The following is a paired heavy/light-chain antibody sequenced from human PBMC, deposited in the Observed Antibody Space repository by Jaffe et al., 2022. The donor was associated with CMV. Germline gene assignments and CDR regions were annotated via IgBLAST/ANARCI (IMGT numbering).Heavy chain of an antibody. CDR3: ARDLSRFSYYYDSSGYRDAFDI. V-gene: IGHV1-46*01. J-gene: IGHJ3*02. CDR2: INPSGGST. CDR1: GYTFTSYY. D-gene: IGHD3-22*01. Sequence: QVQLVQSGAEVKKPGASVKVSCKASGYTFTSYYMHWVRQAPGQGLEWMGIINPSGGSTSYAQKFQGRVTMTRDTSTSTVYMELSSLRSEDTAVYYCARDLSRFSYYYDSSGYRDAFDIWGQGTMVTVSS.
Light chain of an antibody. V-gene: IGKV1D-8*01. CDR1: QGISSY. Sequence: VIWMTQSPSLLSASTGDRVTISCRMSQGISSYLAWYQQKPGKAPELLIYAASTLQSGVPSRFSGSGSGTDFTLTISCLQSEDFATYYCQQYYSFPRTFGQGTKLEIK. CDR2: AAS. J-gene: IGKJ2*01. CDR3: QQYYSFPRT.